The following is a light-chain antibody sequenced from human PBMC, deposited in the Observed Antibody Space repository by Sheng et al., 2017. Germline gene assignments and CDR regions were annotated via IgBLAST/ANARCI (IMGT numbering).Light chain of an antibody. CDR1: QSISNW. V-gene: IGKV1-5*03. Sequence: DIQMTQSPSTLSASVGDRVTITCRASQSISNWLAWYQQKPGKAPKLLIYKASSLESGVPSRFSGSGSGTEFTLTISSLQPDDFATYYCQQYHSSPYTFGQGTKLEIK. CDR2: KAS. J-gene: IGKJ2*01. CDR3: QQYHSSPYT.